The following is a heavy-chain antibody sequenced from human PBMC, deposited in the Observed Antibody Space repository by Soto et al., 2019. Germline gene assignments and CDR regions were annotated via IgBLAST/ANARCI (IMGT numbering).Heavy chain of an antibody. CDR2: ISYDGSNK. V-gene: IGHV3-30*03. CDR1: GFTFSSYG. J-gene: IGHJ6*02. Sequence: LRLSCAASGFTFSSYGMHWVRQAPRKGLEWVAVISYDGSNKYYADSVKGRFTISRDNSKNTLYLQMNSLRAEDTAVYYCARARAGWLPYVPYGMDVWAQGTTVTVSS. CDR3: ARARAGWLPYVPYGMDV. D-gene: IGHD3-22*01.